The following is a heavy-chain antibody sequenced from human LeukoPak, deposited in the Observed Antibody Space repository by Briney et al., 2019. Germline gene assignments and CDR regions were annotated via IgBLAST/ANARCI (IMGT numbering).Heavy chain of an antibody. CDR3: PRVWPGGDSSAYPPFDY. CDR2: ISRRGTPI. V-gene: IGHV3-11*04. Sequence: GGSLRPSCAASGSTFNDYYMNWLRHAPGKGLEWVSYISRRGTPIYYADSVKGRFTIHTDNARNSLHQQMHRLAAEDTAVYYCPRVWPGGDSSAYPPFDYWGQGTLVTDSS. D-gene: IGHD3-22*01. CDR1: GSTFNDYY. J-gene: IGHJ4*02.